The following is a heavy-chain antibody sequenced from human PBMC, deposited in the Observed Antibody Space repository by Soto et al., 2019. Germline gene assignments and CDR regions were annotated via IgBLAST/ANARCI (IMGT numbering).Heavy chain of an antibody. CDR1: GGSISSSSYY. V-gene: IGHV4-39*01. J-gene: IGHJ3*02. CDR3: AIQLLWFGRRYPRRAFDI. Sequence: SETLSLTCTVSGGSISSSSYYWGWIRQPPGKGLEWIGSIYYSGSTYYNPSLKSRVTISVDTSKNQFSLRLSSVTAADTAVYYCAIQLLWFGRRYPRRAFDIWGQGTMVTVSS. D-gene: IGHD3-10*01. CDR2: IYYSGST.